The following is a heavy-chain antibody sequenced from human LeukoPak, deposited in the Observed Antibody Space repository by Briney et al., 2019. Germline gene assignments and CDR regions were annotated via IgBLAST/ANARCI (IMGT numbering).Heavy chain of an antibody. CDR2: ITGSGGST. CDR3: AKVRLEWELQYYFDY. CDR1: GFTFSSYA. J-gene: IGHJ4*02. Sequence: QTGGSLRLSCAASGFTFSSYAMSWVRQAPGKGLEWVSAITGSGGSTYYADSVEGRFTISRDNSKNTLYLQMNSLRAEDTAVYYCAKVRLEWELQYYFDYWGQGTLVTVSS. D-gene: IGHD1-26*01. V-gene: IGHV3-23*01.